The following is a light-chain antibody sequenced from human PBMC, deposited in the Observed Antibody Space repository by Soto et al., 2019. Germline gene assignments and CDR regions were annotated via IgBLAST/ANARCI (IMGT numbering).Light chain of an antibody. CDR3: HQHGGSPET. CDR2: LGS. Sequence: DIVMTQSPLSLPVSPGEPASISCRSSQSLLHSNGYNYLDWCLQKPGQSPQLLIYLGSNRASGVPDRFSGSGSGTDFTLKISRVEAEDVGVYYCHQHGGSPETFGQGTKVHIK. J-gene: IGKJ1*01. V-gene: IGKV2-28*01. CDR1: QSLLHSNGYNY.